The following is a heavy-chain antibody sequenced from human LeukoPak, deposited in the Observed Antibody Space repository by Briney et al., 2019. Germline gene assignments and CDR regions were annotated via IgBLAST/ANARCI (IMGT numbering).Heavy chain of an antibody. Sequence: SETLSLTCTVSGGSISSYYWSWIRQPPGKGLEWIGYIYYSGSTNYNPSLKSRVTISVDTSKNQFSLKLSSVTAADTAVYYCARRSGSGSYYNVKFFDYWGQGTLVTVSS. J-gene: IGHJ4*02. D-gene: IGHD3-10*01. CDR3: ARRSGSGSYYNVKFFDY. V-gene: IGHV4-59*12. CDR1: GGSISSYY. CDR2: IYYSGST.